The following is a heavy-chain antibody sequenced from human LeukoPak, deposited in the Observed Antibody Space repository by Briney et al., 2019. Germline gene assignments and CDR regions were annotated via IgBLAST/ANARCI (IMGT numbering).Heavy chain of an antibody. D-gene: IGHD2-15*01. V-gene: IGHV4-59*08. CDR2: IYYSGST. Sequence: PSETLSLTCTVSGGSISSYYWSWIRQPPGKGLEWIGYIYYSGSTNYNPSLKSRVTISVDMSKNQFSLKLSPVTAADTAVYYCARTSLRSFYGMDVWGQGTTVTVSS. CDR1: GGSISSYY. CDR3: ARTSLRSFYGMDV. J-gene: IGHJ6*02.